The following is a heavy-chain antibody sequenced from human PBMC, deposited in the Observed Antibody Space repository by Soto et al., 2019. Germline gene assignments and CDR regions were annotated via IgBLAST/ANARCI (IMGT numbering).Heavy chain of an antibody. J-gene: IGHJ6*02. CDR3: TRGAGAAARLDFYYYGLDV. V-gene: IGHV3-72*01. CDR1: GFTFSDHY. D-gene: IGHD6-13*01. Sequence: PGGSLRLSCAVSGFTFSDHYMDWVRQAPGKGLEWVGRIRNKANSHTTEYAASVKGRFTISRDDSENSLYLQMNSLKIEDTAVYYCTRGAGAAARLDFYYYGLDVWGQGTTVTVSS. CDR2: IRNKANSHTT.